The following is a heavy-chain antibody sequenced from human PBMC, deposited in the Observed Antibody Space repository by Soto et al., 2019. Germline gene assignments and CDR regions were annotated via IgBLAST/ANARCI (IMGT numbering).Heavy chain of an antibody. Sequence: QLQLQESGPGLVKPSETLSLTCTVSGGSISSSSYYWGWIRQPPGKGLEWIGCIYYSGSTYYNPSLKSRFTIYVDTSKNPFALKQSSVPAAHTAVYYCARPEYSGCDAIDYWGQETLVTVSS. CDR2: IYYSGST. CDR3: ARPEYSGCDAIDY. J-gene: IGHJ4*02. V-gene: IGHV4-39*01. D-gene: IGHD5-12*01. CDR1: GGSISSSSYY.